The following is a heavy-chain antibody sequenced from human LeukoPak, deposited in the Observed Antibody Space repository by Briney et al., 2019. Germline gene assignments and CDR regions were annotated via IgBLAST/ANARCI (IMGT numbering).Heavy chain of an antibody. CDR1: GYTFTGYY. V-gene: IGHV1-8*02. J-gene: IGHJ4*02. Sequence: ASVKVSCKASGYTFTGYYMHWVRQAPGQGLEWMGWINPNSGNTGYAQKFQGRVTMTRNTSISTAYMELSSLRSEDTAVYYCARVTRSGWNPFDYWGQGTLVTVSS. CDR2: INPNSGNT. CDR3: ARVTRSGWNPFDY. D-gene: IGHD6-19*01.